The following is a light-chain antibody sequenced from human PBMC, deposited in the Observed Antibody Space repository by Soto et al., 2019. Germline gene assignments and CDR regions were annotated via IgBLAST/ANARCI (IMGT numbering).Light chain of an antibody. J-gene: IGKJ4*01. V-gene: IGKV1-5*03. CDR2: KAS. CDR3: QQYNPYPLT. Sequence: DIQMTQSPSTLSASVGDRVTITCRASQSISTWLAWYQQKPGKAPKLLIYKASSLESGVPSRFSGSGSGTEYTLTISSLQPDDFATYYCQQYNPYPLTFGGGTTVEIK. CDR1: QSISTW.